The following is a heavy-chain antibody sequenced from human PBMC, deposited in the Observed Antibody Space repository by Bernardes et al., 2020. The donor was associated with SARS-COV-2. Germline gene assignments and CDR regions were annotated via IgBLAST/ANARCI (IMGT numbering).Heavy chain of an antibody. CDR3: ARDLSHLVRRGFDL. CDR1: GGPIGSYY. V-gene: IGHV4-59*01. J-gene: IGHJ2*01. D-gene: IGHD3-10*01. CDR2: IYYSGST. Sequence: SETLSLTCTVSGGPIGSYYWAWIRHPPGKGLEWIGYIYYSGSTNYNPSLKSRVTISVDRSQNQFSLTLSSVTPADTAVYYCARDLSHLVRRGFDLWGRGTLVTVYS.